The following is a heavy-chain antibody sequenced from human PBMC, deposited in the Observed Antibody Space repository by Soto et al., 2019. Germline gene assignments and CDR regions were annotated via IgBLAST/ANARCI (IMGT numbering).Heavy chain of an antibody. Sequence: QLQLQESGPGLVKPSETLSLTCTVSGGSISSSSYYWGWIRQPPGKGLEWIGSMYYSGSTYYNPSLKSRVTISVDTSKNQFSLKLSSVTAADTAVYYCARLEGVRWIDAFDIWGQGTMVTVSS. CDR2: MYYSGST. J-gene: IGHJ3*02. CDR1: GGSISSSSYY. CDR3: ARLEGVRWIDAFDI. V-gene: IGHV4-39*01. D-gene: IGHD3-16*01.